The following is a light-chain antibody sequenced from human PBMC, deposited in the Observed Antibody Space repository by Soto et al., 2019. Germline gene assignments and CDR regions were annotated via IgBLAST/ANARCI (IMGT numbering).Light chain of an antibody. CDR1: QSVSSD. CDR3: QQYFDWRT. J-gene: IGKJ1*01. V-gene: IGKV3-15*01. Sequence: EIVMTQSPATLSVSPGDRVTLSCRASQSVSSDLAWYQHKPGQPPRLLIYGASTRATGNPDTFSGSGSGTEFTRTISSLQSEDSAVYYCQQYFDWRTFGQGTRVEV. CDR2: GAS.